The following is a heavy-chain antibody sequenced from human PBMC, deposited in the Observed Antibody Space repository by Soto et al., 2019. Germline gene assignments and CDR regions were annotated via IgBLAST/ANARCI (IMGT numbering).Heavy chain of an antibody. CDR3: ASRGSGGYYDY. Sequence: EVPLLESGGGLVQPGGSLRLSCAASGFTFSSYAMRWVRQAPVKGLEWVSAISGSGDSTYYADSVKGRFTISRDNSKNTLYLQMNSLGAEDTAVYYCASRGSGGYYDYWGQGTLVTVSS. CDR2: ISGSGDST. J-gene: IGHJ4*02. D-gene: IGHD6-19*01. V-gene: IGHV3-23*01. CDR1: GFTFSSYA.